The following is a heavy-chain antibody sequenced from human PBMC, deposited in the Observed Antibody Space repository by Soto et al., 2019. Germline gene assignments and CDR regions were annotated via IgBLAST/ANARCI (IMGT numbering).Heavy chain of an antibody. Sequence: QVQLVESGGGLVKPGGSLRLSCAASGFTFSDYYMSWIRQAPGKGLEWVSYISSSGSTIYYADSVKGRFTISRDNAKNSLYLRMNSLRAEDPAVYYCARGAYGFLEWLPYNWFDPWGQGTLVTVSS. CDR2: ISSSGSTI. J-gene: IGHJ5*02. V-gene: IGHV3-11*01. CDR1: GFTFSDYY. D-gene: IGHD3-3*01. CDR3: ARGAYGFLEWLPYNWFDP.